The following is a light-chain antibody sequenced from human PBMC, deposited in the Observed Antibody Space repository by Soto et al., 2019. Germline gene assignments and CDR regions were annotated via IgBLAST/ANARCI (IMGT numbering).Light chain of an antibody. Sequence: EIVMTQSPATLSVSPGETATLSCRASQSVSRYLAWYQLRPGQAPRLLMYDASTRATGIPARFSGSGSGTEFTLTISGLQSEDFAVYTCQKCSDWPLFTFGQGTRLEIK. V-gene: IGKV3-15*01. CDR3: QKCSDWPLFT. CDR1: QSVSRY. J-gene: IGKJ5*01. CDR2: DAS.